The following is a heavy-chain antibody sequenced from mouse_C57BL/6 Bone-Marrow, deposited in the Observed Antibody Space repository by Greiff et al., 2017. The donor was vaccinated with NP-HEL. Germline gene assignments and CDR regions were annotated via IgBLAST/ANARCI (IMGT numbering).Heavy chain of an antibody. J-gene: IGHJ2*01. Sequence: QVQLKESGPGLVQPSPSLSITCTVSGFSLTSYGVHWVRQSPGKGLEWLGVIWSGGSTDYNAAFIYRLSISKDNSKRQVFFRMNSLQADVSAIYYCARTLGNYVFDYWGKGTTLTVSS. CDR1: GFSLTSYG. D-gene: IGHD2-1*01. CDR3: ARTLGNYVFDY. V-gene: IGHV2-2*01. CDR2: IWSGGST.